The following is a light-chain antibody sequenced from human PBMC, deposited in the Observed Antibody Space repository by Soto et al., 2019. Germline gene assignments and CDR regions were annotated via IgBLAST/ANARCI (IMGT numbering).Light chain of an antibody. Sequence: QSALTQPASVSGSPGQSITISCTGTSSDVGGYNYVSWYQQHPGKAPKLLISSDYQRPSGVPDRFSASKSGTSASLAISGLQSEDEAEYYCAAWDDSLNGHVVFGGGTKLTVL. V-gene: IGLV2-14*01. CDR3: AAWDDSLNGHVV. CDR1: SSDVGGYNY. CDR2: SDY. J-gene: IGLJ2*01.